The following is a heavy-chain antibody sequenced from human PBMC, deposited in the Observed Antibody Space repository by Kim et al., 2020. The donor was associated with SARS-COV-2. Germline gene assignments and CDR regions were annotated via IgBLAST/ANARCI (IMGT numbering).Heavy chain of an antibody. CDR3: ARRREGSSGSLLDY. D-gene: IGHD6-19*01. CDR1: GGSISSSSYY. J-gene: IGHJ4*02. V-gene: IGHV4-39*01. CDR2: IYYSGST. Sequence: SETLSLTCTVSGGSISSSSYYWGWIRQPPGKGLEWIGNIYYSGSTHYNSSLKSRVTISVDTSKNQFSLKLSSVTAADTAVYYCARRREGSSGSLLDYWGQGTLVTVSS.